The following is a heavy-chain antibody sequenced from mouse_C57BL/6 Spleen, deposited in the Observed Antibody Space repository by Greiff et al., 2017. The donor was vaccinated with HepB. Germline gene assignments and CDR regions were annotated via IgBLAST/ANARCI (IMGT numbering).Heavy chain of an antibody. CDR2: IYPGSGNT. CDR3: ARHDGYYDAMDY. D-gene: IGHD2-3*01. V-gene: IGHV1-66*01. Sequence: QVQLQQSGPELVKPGASVKISCKASGYSFTSYYIPWVKQRPGQGLEWIGWIYPGSGNTKYNEKFKGKATLTADTSSSTAYMQLSSLTSEDSAVYYCARHDGYYDAMDYWGQGTSVTVSS. CDR1: GYSFTSYY. J-gene: IGHJ4*01.